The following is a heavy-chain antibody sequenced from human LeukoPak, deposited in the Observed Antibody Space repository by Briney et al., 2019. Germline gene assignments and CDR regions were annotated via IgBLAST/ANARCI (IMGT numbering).Heavy chain of an antibody. CDR2: ISAYNGNI. Sequence: ASVKVSCMASGYTFTSYGISWVRQAPGQGLEWMGWISAYNGNINYAQKLQGRVTMTTDTSTSTAYMELRSLRSDDTAVYYCARDLGYCSSTSCRIDYWGQGTLVTVSS. CDR1: GYTFTSYG. D-gene: IGHD2-2*01. CDR3: ARDLGYCSSTSCRIDY. V-gene: IGHV1-18*01. J-gene: IGHJ4*02.